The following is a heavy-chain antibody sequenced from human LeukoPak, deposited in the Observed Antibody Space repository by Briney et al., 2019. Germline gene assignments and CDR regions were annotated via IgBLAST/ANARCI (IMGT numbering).Heavy chain of an antibody. D-gene: IGHD3-22*01. Sequence: GGSLRLSCAASGFTFSSYWMSWVRQAPGKGLEWVSAISGSGGSTYYADSVKGRFTIPRDNSKNTLYLQMNSLRAEDTAVYYCAKEFVDSSGYYFLAAVGYWGQGTLVTVSS. CDR3: AKEFVDSSGYYFLAAVGY. J-gene: IGHJ4*02. V-gene: IGHV3-23*01. CDR2: ISGSGGST. CDR1: GFTFSSYW.